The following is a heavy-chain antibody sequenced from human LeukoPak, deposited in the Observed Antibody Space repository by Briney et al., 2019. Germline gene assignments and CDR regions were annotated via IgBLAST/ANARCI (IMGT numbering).Heavy chain of an antibody. CDR2: IGSVSSPI. V-gene: IGHV3-48*04. CDR1: GLTFSSDA. Sequence: GGSLRLSCAASGLTFSSDAMTWVRQAPGKGLEWIAYIGSVSSPIFYANSVKGRFTVSRDNAKNSLYLQINSLRAEDTAVYYCARVVLRNSVVTALFDYWGQGTQVAVSS. D-gene: IGHD2-21*02. J-gene: IGHJ4*02. CDR3: ARVVLRNSVVTALFDY.